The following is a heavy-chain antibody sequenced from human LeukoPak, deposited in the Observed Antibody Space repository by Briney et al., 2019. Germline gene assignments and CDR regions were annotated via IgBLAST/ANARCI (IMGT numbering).Heavy chain of an antibody. CDR1: GFTFSSYA. CDR2: ISGSGGST. Sequence: GGSLRLSCAASGFTFSSYAISWVRQAPGKGLEWVSAISGSGGSTYYADSVKGRFTISRDNSKNTLYLQMNSLRAEDTAVYYCARETFGTGTTSSAFDIWGQGTMVTVSS. CDR3: ARETFGTGTTSSAFDI. V-gene: IGHV3-23*01. J-gene: IGHJ3*02. D-gene: IGHD1-7*01.